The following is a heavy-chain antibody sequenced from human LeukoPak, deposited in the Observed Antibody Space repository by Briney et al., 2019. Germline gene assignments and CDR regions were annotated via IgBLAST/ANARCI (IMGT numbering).Heavy chain of an antibody. CDR2: ISSSGSTI. V-gene: IGHV3-48*03. D-gene: IGHD3-10*01. Sequence: GSLRLSCAASGFTFSSYEMNWVRQAPGKGLEWVSYISSSGSTIYYADSAKGRFTISRDNAKNSLYLQMNSLRAEDTAVYYCVTTMVRGVINEWFDPWGQGTLVTVSS. J-gene: IGHJ5*02. CDR1: GFTFSSYE. CDR3: VTTMVRGVINEWFDP.